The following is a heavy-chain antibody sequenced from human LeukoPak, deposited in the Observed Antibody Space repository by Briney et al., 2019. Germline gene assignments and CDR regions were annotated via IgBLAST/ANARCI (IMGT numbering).Heavy chain of an antibody. D-gene: IGHD3-22*01. CDR2: ISGSGGST. CDR1: GFTFSSYA. V-gene: IGHV3-23*01. CDR3: AKRDRDYYDSSGYYRGL. Sequence: GGSLRLSCAASGFTFSSYAMSWVRQAPGKGLEWVSAISGSGGSTYYADSVKGRFTISRDNSKNTLYLQMNSLRAEDTAVYYRAKRDRDYYDSSGYYRGLWGQGTLVTVSS. J-gene: IGHJ4*02.